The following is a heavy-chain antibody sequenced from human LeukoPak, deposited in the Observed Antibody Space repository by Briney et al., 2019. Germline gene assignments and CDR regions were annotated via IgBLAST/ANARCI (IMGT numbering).Heavy chain of an antibody. J-gene: IGHJ4*02. CDR1: GYTFTSYY. Sequence: ASVKVSCKASGYTFTSYYMHWVRQAPGQGLEWMGIINPSGGSTSYAQKFQGRVTMTRDMSTSTVYMELSSLRSEDTAVYYCARAGGSYPTPFDFWGQGTLVTVSS. D-gene: IGHD1-26*01. CDR3: ARAGGSYPTPFDF. V-gene: IGHV1-46*01. CDR2: INPSGGST.